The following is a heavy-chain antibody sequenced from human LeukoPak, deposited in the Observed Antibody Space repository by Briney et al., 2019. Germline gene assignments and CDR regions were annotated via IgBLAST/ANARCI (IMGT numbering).Heavy chain of an antibody. D-gene: IGHD6-19*01. CDR2: INPSGGST. Sequence: ASVKVSCKASGYTFTSYYMHWVRQAPGQGLEWMGIINPSGGSTSYAQKFQGRVTMTRDTSTSTVYMELSSLRSEDTAVYYCASEQLLAVAGTRDASDIWGQGTMVTVSS. CDR1: GYTFTSYY. CDR3: ASEQLLAVAGTRDASDI. J-gene: IGHJ3*02. V-gene: IGHV1-46*01.